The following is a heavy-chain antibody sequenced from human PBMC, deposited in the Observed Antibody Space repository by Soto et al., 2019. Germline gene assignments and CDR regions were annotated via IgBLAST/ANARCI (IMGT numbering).Heavy chain of an antibody. D-gene: IGHD6-13*01. CDR2: IWYDGSNK. Sequence: QVQLVESGGGVVQPGRSLRLSYAASGFTFSSYGMHWVRQAPGKGLEWVAVIWYDGSNKYYADSVKGRFTISRDNSKNTLYLQMNSLRAEDTAVYYCARQQLVLGWFDPWGQGTLVTVSS. CDR1: GFTFSSYG. CDR3: ARQQLVLGWFDP. J-gene: IGHJ5*02. V-gene: IGHV3-33*01.